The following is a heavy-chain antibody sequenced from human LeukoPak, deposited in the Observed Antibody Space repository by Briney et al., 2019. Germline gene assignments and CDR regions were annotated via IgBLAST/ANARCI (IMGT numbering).Heavy chain of an antibody. Sequence: GGSLRLSCAASGFTFDDYVMHWVRQSPGKGLEWVSGISWNSDSIAYADSVKGRFTISRDNAKNSLYLQMNSLKTEDTAVYYCTRGFSFAPWGQGTLVTVSS. CDR1: GFTFDDYV. CDR2: ISWNSDSI. CDR3: TRGFSFAP. J-gene: IGHJ5*02. V-gene: IGHV3-9*01. D-gene: IGHD3-10*01.